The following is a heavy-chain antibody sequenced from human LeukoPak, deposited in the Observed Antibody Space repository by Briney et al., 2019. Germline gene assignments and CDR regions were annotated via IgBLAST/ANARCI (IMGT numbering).Heavy chain of an antibody. CDR2: INSDGTTT. V-gene: IGHV3-74*01. CDR3: ARDRGGHRGYYFDY. CDR1: GFTFSTYY. J-gene: IGHJ4*02. D-gene: IGHD3-10*01. Sequence: GGSLRLSCAASGFTFSTYYMHWVRQAPGKGLVWVSRINSDGTTTTYADSVRGRFTTSRDNAKDTLYLQMNSLRAEDTAVYYCARDRGGHRGYYFDYWGQGTLVTVSS.